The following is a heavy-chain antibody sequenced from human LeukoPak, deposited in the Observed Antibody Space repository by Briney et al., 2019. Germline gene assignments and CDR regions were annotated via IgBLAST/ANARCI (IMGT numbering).Heavy chain of an antibody. CDR1: GGSISSSSYC. CDR2: IYYSGST. CDR3: ARVIAAAGNFDY. Sequence: SETLSLTCTVSGGSISSSSYCWGWIRQPPGKGLEWIGSIYYSGSTYYNPSLKSRVTISVDTSKNQFSLKLSSVTAADTAVYYCARVIAAAGNFDYWGQGTLVTVSS. D-gene: IGHD6-13*01. J-gene: IGHJ4*02. V-gene: IGHV4-39*07.